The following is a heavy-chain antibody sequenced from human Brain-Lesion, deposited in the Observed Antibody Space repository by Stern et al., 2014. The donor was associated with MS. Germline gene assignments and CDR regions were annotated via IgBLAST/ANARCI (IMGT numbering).Heavy chain of an antibody. CDR2: IDPSYTNP. V-gene: IGHV5-10-1*03. D-gene: IGHD3-16*01. CDR3: ARHMGEGLSIDY. Sequence: EVQLVESGAEVKKPGESLRLSCQGSGYSFPSDWISWVRQMPGKGLEWMGRIDPSYTNPNYSPSVQGHVTISADKSINTAYLDWRSLKASDTAMYYCARHMGEGLSIDYWGQGTLVTVSS. CDR1: GYSFPSDW. J-gene: IGHJ4*02.